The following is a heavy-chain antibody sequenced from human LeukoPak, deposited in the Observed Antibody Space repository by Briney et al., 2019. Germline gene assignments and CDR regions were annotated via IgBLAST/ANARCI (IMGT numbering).Heavy chain of an antibody. J-gene: IGHJ4*02. D-gene: IGHD2-15*01. CDR2: IRSKAYGGTT. V-gene: IGHV3-49*04. CDR3: TRDRESAYCSGGSCYILDY. CDR1: GFTFGDYA. Sequence: GGSLRLSCTASGFTFGDYAMSWVRQAPGKGLEWVGFIRSKAYGGTTEYAASVKGRFTISRDDSKSIAYLQMNSLKTEDTAVYYCTRDRESAYCSGGSCYILDYWGQGTLVTVSS.